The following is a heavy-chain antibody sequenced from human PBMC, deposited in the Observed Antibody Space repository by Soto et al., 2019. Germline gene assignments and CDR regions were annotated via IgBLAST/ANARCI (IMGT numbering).Heavy chain of an antibody. D-gene: IGHD3-10*01. Sequence: QVQLVESGGAVVQLGRSLRLSFAASGFTFSNYGMHWVRQAPGKGLEWVAVILNDGSNRYHADSVKDRFTISRDNSKNMLYLQMNSLRAEDTAVYYCARDDEYSGNGMDVWGQGTTVTVS. CDR2: ILNDGSNR. V-gene: IGHV3-33*01. CDR3: ARDDEYSGNGMDV. J-gene: IGHJ6*02. CDR1: GFTFSNYG.